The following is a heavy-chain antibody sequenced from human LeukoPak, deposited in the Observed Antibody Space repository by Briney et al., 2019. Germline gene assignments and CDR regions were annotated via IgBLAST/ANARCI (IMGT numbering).Heavy chain of an antibody. CDR1: GFTFSSYE. CDR3: AREEHYRRYFAL. Sequence: GGSLRLSCAASGFTFSSYEMNWVRQAPGKGLEWVSVSYSGGSSYYADSVKGRFTISRDNSKNTLYLQMNTLRAEDTAVYFCAREEHYRRYFALWGRGTLVTVSS. V-gene: IGHV3-53*01. CDR2: SYSGGSS. J-gene: IGHJ2*01. D-gene: IGHD3-16*02.